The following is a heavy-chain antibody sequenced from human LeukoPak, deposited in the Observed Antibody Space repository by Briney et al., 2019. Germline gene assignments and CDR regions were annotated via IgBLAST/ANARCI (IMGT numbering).Heavy chain of an antibody. Sequence: GGSLSLSWATSGFTFTNHWRSWFRQAPGKGREWVANIKQDGNEKYCADSVKGRFTISRDNGKNSLDLQMNSLRAEDTAVYYCARLLVYNSGGEAFDHWGQGTLVTVSS. D-gene: IGHD1-20*01. J-gene: IGHJ4*02. CDR2: IKQDGNEK. V-gene: IGHV3-7*01. CDR1: GFTFTNHW. CDR3: ARLLVYNSGGEAFDH.